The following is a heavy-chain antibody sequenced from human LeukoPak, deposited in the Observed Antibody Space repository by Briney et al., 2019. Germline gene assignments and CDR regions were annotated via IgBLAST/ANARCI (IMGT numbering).Heavy chain of an antibody. CDR1: GCSVRRLG. J-gene: IGHJ6*03. V-gene: IGHV3-13*01. CDR2: IGTASDT. D-gene: IGHD2-8*01. Sequence: PGASVKLSCETEGCSVRRLGMHWVRPPKGQSLEWVSTIGTASDTYYPGSVEGRFTLSRDNAKNSLYLQMNSLTAGDTAVYYCARGPPRVKYFYMDVWGKGTTVTVSS. CDR3: ARGPPRVKYFYMDV.